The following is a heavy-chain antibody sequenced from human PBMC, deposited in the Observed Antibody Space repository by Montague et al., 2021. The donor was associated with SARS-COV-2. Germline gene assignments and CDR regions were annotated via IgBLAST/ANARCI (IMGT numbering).Heavy chain of an antibody. D-gene: IGHD1-14*01. CDR2: IYYTGST. J-gene: IGHJ4*02. CDR3: ARAQNTCFIANRVNYFDF. V-gene: IGHV4-59*01. Sequence: SETLSLTCTVSGGSISSYYWSWIRQPPGKGPEWIGYIYYTGSTKYNPSLKSRVTMSLDRPTNRFSLRLNSVTAADTAMYYCARAQNTCFIANRVNYFDFWGLGAQVTVSS. CDR1: GGSISSYY.